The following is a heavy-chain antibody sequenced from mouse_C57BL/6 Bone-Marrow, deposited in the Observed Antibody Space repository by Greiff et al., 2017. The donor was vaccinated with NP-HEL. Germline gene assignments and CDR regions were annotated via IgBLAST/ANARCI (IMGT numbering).Heavy chain of an antibody. CDR3: ASPIYYDYSWFAY. CDR1: GFTFSDYG. J-gene: IGHJ3*01. D-gene: IGHD2-4*01. CDR2: ISSGSSTI. V-gene: IGHV5-17*01. Sequence: EVKVVESGGGLVKPGGSLKLSCAASGFTFSDYGMHWVRQAPEKGLEWVAYISSGSSTIYYADTVKGRFTISRDNAKNTLFLQMTSLRSEDTAMYYCASPIYYDYSWFAYWGQGTLVTVSA.